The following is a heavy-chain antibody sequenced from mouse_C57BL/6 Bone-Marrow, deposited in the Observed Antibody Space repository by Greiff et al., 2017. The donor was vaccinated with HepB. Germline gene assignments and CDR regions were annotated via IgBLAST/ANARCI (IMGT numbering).Heavy chain of an antibody. CDR2: IYPRSGNT. V-gene: IGHV1-81*01. CDR1: GYTFTSYG. J-gene: IGHJ4*01. D-gene: IGHD1-1*01. Sequence: QVQLQQSGAELARPGASVKLSCKASGYTFTSYGISWVKQRTGQGLEWIGEIYPRSGNTYYNEKFKGKATLTADKSSSTAYMELRSLTSADSAVYFCARDYGSSYVAMDYWGQGTSVTVSS. CDR3: ARDYGSSYVAMDY.